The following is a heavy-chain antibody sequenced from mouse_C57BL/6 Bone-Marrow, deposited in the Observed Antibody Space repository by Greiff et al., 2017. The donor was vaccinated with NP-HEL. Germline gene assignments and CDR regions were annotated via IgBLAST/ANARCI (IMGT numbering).Heavy chain of an antibody. Sequence: EVQEVESGGGLVKPGGSLKLSCAASGFTFSSYAMSWVRQTPEKRLEWVATISDGGSYTYYPDNVKGRFTISRDNAKNNLYLQMSHLKSEDTAMYYCASLTTVVATDYYAMDYWGQGTSVTVSS. CDR1: GFTFSSYA. J-gene: IGHJ4*01. V-gene: IGHV5-4*01. D-gene: IGHD1-1*01. CDR3: ASLTTVVATDYYAMDY. CDR2: ISDGGSYT.